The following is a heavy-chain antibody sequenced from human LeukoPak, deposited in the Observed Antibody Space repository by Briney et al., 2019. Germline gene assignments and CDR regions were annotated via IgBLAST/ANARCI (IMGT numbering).Heavy chain of an antibody. V-gene: IGHV3-48*03. CDR1: GFTFSSYE. Sequence: GGSLRLSCAASGFTFSSYEMNWVRQAPGKGLEWVSYISSSGSTIYYADSVKGRFAISRDNAKNSLYLQMNSLRAEDTAVYYCARGARITMVRGVNFDYWGQGTLVTVSS. J-gene: IGHJ4*02. CDR3: ARGARITMVRGVNFDY. D-gene: IGHD3-10*01. CDR2: ISSSGSTI.